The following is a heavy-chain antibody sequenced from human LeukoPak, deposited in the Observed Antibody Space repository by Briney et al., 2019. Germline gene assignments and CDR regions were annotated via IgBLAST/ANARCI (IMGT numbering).Heavy chain of an antibody. J-gene: IGHJ5*02. D-gene: IGHD3-3*01. CDR1: GFTFGDYA. Sequence: GGSLRLSCTASGFTFGDYAMSWVRQAPGKGLEWVGFIRSKAYGGTPEYAESVKGRFTISRDDSKSIAYLQMNSLKTEDTAVYYCTRGITIFGVAQWSWGQGTLVTVSS. CDR3: TRGITIFGVAQWS. CDR2: IRSKAYGGTP. V-gene: IGHV3-49*04.